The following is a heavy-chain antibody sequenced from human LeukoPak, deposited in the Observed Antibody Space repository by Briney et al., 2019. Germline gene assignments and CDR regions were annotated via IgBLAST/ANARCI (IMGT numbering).Heavy chain of an antibody. Sequence: SETLSLTCAVYGGSYGGSFSGYYWSWTRQPPGKGLEWIGEINHSGSTNYNPSLKSRVTISVDTSKIQFSLKVRSVTAAATAVYYCAREAPYSSGWHLDYWGQGTLVTVSS. CDR1: GGSYGGSFSGYY. V-gene: IGHV4-34*01. CDR3: AREAPYSSGWHLDY. D-gene: IGHD6-19*01. CDR2: INHSGST. J-gene: IGHJ4*02.